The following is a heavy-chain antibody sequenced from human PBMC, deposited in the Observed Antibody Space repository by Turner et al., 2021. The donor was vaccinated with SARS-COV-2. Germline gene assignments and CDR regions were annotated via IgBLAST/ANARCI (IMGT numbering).Heavy chain of an antibody. CDR2: DHPYGTT. CDR3: ARGDDPRKWGVV. Sequence: QVQLQRWGAGPLKPSETLSLSCAVNGGSLGGYYWTWIRQPPGKGLEGIGEDHPYGTTYYTPSLKSRVSMSVDTSKNQFSLKLNSVTAADTAFYYCARGDDPRKWGVVWGQGTLVTVSS. D-gene: IGHD3-3*01. J-gene: IGHJ4*02. V-gene: IGHV4-34*01. CDR1: GGSLGGYY.